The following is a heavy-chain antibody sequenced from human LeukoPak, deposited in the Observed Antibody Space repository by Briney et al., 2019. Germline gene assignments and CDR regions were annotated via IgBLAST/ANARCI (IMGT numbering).Heavy chain of an antibody. J-gene: IGHJ4*02. CDR2: INHSGST. CDR3: ARGPSRVRDY. CDR1: GGSFSGYY. V-gene: IGHV4-34*01. Sequence: PSETLSLTCAVYGGSFSGYYWSWIRQLPGKGLEWIGEINHSGSTNYNPSLKSRVTISVDTSKNQFSLKLSSVTAADTAVYYCARGPSRVRDYWGQGTLVTVSS.